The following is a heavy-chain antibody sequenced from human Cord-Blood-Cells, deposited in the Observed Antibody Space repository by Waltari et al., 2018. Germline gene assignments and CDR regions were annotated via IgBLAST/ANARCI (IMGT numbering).Heavy chain of an antibody. D-gene: IGHD6-13*01. CDR1: GYTFTGYY. J-gene: IGHJ5*02. CDR3: ARDQGAYSSSWYDD. CDR2: INPNSGGK. Sequence: QVQLVQSGAEVKKPGASVKVSCKASGYTFTGYYMHWVRQAPGQGLEWMGWINPNSGGKNYAQKCQGWVTMTRDTSISAAYMELSRLRSDDTAVYYCARDQGAYSSSWYDDWGQGTLVTVSS. V-gene: IGHV1-2*04.